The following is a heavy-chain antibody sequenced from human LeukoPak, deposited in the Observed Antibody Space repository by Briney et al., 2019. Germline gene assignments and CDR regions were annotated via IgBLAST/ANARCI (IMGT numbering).Heavy chain of an antibody. CDR2: ITSSSSYI. CDR1: GFTFTSYN. Sequence: GGSLRLSCAASGFTFTSYNMNWVRQAPGKGLEWVSSITSSSSYIYYADSVKGRFTISRDNAKNSLYLQMDSLRVEDTAVYYCARDPYSGNYGAYYYYYMDVWGKGTTVTIPS. J-gene: IGHJ6*03. CDR3: ARDPYSGNYGAYYYYYMDV. V-gene: IGHV3-21*06. D-gene: IGHD1-26*01.